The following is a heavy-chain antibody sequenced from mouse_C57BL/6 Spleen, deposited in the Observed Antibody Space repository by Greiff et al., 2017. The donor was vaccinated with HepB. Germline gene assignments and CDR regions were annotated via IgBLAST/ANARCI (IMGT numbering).Heavy chain of an antibody. V-gene: IGHV3-6*01. CDR2: ISYDGSN. J-gene: IGHJ2*01. CDR1: GYSITSGYY. D-gene: IGHD1-1*01. Sequence: EVQLQESGPGLVKPSQSLSLTCSVTGYSITSGYYWNWIRQFPGNKLEWMGYISYDGSNNYNPSLKNRISITRDTSKNQFFLTLNSVTTEDTATYYCASAGYYGDYVDYWGQGTTLTVSS. CDR3: ASAGYYGDYVDY.